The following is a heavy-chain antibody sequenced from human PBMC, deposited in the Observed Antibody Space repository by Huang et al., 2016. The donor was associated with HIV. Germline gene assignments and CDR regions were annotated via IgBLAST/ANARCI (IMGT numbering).Heavy chain of an antibody. CDR2: IDYSEST. CDR3: ARDHHDFWRGYRRMYFFDH. Sequence: QVQLQESGPGLVKPSETLSLTCTVSGGSISTNYWSWSRQHHGKGLEGIWSIDYSESTNYSPSLKSRVTRLLDTSKNQFSLRVNSVTAADTAMYYCARDHHDFWRGYRRMYFFDHWGQGTLVTVSS. V-gene: IGHV4-59*01. CDR1: GGSISTNY. D-gene: IGHD3-3*01. J-gene: IGHJ4*02.